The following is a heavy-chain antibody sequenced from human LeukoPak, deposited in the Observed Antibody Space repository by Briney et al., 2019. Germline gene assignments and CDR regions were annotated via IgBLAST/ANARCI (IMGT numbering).Heavy chain of an antibody. V-gene: IGHV4-4*02. J-gene: IGHJ5*02. CDR1: GDSISSSNW. CDR3: ARVGRSTWYVPS. D-gene: IGHD6-13*01. CDR2: IYHSGST. Sequence: PSETLSLTCAVSGDSISSSNWWSWVRQPPGKGLEWIGEIYHSGSTNYNPSLKSRVTISVDKSRNQFSLKLSSVTAADTAVYYCARVGRSTWYVPSWGQGTLVTVSS.